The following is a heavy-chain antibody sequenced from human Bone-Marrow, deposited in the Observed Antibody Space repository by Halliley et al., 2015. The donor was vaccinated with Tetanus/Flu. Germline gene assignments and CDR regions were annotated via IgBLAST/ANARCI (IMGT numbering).Heavy chain of an antibody. CDR2: IKQDGGEK. Sequence: SLRLSCAASRFNFNSYWMTWVRQAPGKGLEWVADIKQDGGEKYYADSVKGRFTISRDNAKNSLYLQMNSLRAEDTAVYYCAVHSVASANLGVWARGTLVPLSS. CDR3: AVHSVASANLGV. J-gene: IGHJ4*02. V-gene: IGHV3-7*03. D-gene: IGHD5-12*01. CDR1: RFNFNSYW.